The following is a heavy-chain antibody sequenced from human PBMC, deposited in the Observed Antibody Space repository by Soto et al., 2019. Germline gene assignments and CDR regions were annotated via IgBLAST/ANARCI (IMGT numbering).Heavy chain of an antibody. CDR1: GGSISSTNW. V-gene: IGHV4-4*03. J-gene: IGHJ4*02. D-gene: IGHD1-26*01. CDR2: IYHSGST. Sequence: QVHLQESGAGLVKPPGTLSLTCVVSGGSISSTNWWSWVRQPPGKGLEWIGEIYHSGSTNYNPSLKRRVTISIDKSKNQFSLKLSSVTVADTAVYYCARVSGGGAGLDYWGQGTLVTVSS. CDR3: ARVSGGGAGLDY.